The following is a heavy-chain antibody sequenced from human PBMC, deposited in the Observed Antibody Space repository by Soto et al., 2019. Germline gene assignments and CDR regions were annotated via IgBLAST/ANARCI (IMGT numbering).Heavy chain of an antibody. D-gene: IGHD3-10*01. CDR2: ISISKGKT. CDR1: GYTFRNYD. CDR3: DRKVYIGNFGLDV. J-gene: IGHJ6*02. V-gene: IGHV1-18*01. Sequence: QVQLVQSGAEVKRPGASVKVSCKASGYTFRNYDVAWVRRAPGHGLEWMGWISISKGKTYYQESLQGRVTMTMDTGTTTAYMEVRSLRSDGTAVYYCDRKVYIGNFGLDVWVQGTTVTVSS.